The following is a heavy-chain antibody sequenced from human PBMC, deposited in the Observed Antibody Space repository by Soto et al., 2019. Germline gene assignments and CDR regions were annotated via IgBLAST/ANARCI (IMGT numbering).Heavy chain of an antibody. J-gene: IGHJ5*01. Sequence: GGFLRLSCACSGFPFDSSVIPWGRQATVKGLEYASAISSTGGSTYYADSVKGRFTIPRDNSKTTLYLQMTSLRVEDTAVYYCVKGKYSSSGLLDWFDPWGQGTVVTVSS. D-gene: IGHD3-10*01. CDR3: VKGKYSSSGLLDWFDP. V-gene: IGHV3-64D*06. CDR2: ISSTGGST. CDR1: GFPFDSSV.